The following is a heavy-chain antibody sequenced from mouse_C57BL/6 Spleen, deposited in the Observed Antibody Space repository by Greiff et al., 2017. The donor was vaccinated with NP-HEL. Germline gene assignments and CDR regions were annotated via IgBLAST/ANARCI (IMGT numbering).Heavy chain of an antibody. CDR2: IYPGDGDT. CDR3: ASSPLFAY. J-gene: IGHJ3*01. Sequence: VQLQQSGPELVKPGASVKISCKASGYAFSSSWMNWVKQRPGKGLEWIGRIYPGDGDTNYNGKFKGKATLTADKSSSTAYMQLSSLTSEDSAVYCCASSPLFAYWGQGTLVTVSA. CDR1: GYAFSSSW. V-gene: IGHV1-82*01.